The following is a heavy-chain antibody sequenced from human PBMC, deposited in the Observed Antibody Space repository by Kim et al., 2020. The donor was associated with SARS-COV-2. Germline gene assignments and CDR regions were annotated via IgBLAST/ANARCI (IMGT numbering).Heavy chain of an antibody. J-gene: IGHJ4*02. CDR3: ARVAGGSSPYYFDY. D-gene: IGHD1-26*01. Sequence: ADYVKGRCTNARDNAKNTLYLQMNSLRAEDTAVYYCARVAGGSSPYYFDYWGQGTLVTVSS. V-gene: IGHV3-74*01.